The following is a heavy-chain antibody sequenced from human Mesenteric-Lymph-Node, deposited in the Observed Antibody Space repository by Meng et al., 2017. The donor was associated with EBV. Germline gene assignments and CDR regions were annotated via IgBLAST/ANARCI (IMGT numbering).Heavy chain of an antibody. D-gene: IGHD2-2*01. CDR3: ARDRGYSSSCDH. J-gene: IGHJ4*02. CDR1: GSALNNFA. CDR2: MNPNNGNT. V-gene: IGHV1-8*01. Sequence: VKWGRSVAEVNRPGAYGKFPCKAAGSALNNFAIILVRKATGQGLEWMGWMNPNNGNTGYAQKFQGRVTMTRNSAISTAYMELSSLTSEDTALYYCARDRGYSSSCDHWGQGTLVTVSS.